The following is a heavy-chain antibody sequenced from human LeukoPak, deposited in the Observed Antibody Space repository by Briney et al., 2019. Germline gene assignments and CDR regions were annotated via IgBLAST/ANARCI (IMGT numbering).Heavy chain of an antibody. D-gene: IGHD3-10*01. Sequence: ASVKVSCKASGGTFSSYAISWVRQAPGQGLEWMGWMNPNSGNTGYAQKFQGRVTMTRNTSISTAYMELSSLRSEDTAVYYCARGRRGRITMVRGVIINHNWFDPWGQGTLVTVSS. CDR3: ARGRRGRITMVRGVIINHNWFDP. CDR1: GGTFSSYA. V-gene: IGHV1-8*02. J-gene: IGHJ5*02. CDR2: MNPNSGNT.